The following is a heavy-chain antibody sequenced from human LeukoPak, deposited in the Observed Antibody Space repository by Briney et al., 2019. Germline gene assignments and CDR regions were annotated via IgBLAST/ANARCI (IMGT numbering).Heavy chain of an antibody. CDR3: SRYSSFWYAY. Sequence: SQTLSLTCAFSGDSDSNNNAVWSWIRQSPSRGLEWLGRTSYRSKWYNNYAVSVKSRISINPDTTKNQFSLHLSSVTPEDTALYYLSRYSSFWYAYWGQGTLVTVSS. D-gene: IGHD6-13*01. J-gene: IGHJ4*02. CDR1: GDSDSNNNAV. CDR2: TSYRSKWYN. V-gene: IGHV6-1*01.